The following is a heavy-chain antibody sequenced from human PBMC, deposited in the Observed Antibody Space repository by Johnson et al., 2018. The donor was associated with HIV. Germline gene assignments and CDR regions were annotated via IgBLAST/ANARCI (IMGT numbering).Heavy chain of an antibody. CDR3: ARAVLIAARPVGAFDI. CDR2: IWYDGSNK. J-gene: IGHJ3*02. V-gene: IGHV3-33*01. Sequence: QVQLVESGGGVVQPGRSLRLSCAASGFTFSSYGMHWVRQAPGKGLEWVAVIWYDGSNKNYADSVKGRFTISRDNSKNTLYLQMNSLRAEDTAVYYCARAVLIAARPVGAFDIWGQGTMVTVSS. CDR1: GFTFSSYG. D-gene: IGHD6-6*01.